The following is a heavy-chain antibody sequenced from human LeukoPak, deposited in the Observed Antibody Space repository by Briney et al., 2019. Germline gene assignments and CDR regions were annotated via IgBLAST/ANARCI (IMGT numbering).Heavy chain of an antibody. CDR1: GFTFSSYA. Sequence: GGSLRLSCAATGFTFSSYAMNWVRQAPGKGLEWVSYISSSGSTIYYADSVKGRFTISRDNAKNSLYLQMNSLRAEDTAVYYCARVCGSPHCGDYWGQGTLVTVSS. CDR3: ARVCGSPHCGDY. D-gene: IGHD1-26*01. V-gene: IGHV3-48*03. J-gene: IGHJ4*02. CDR2: ISSSGSTI.